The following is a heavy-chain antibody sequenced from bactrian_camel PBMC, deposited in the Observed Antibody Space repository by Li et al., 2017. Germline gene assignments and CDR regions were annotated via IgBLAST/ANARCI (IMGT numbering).Heavy chain of an antibody. CDR3: ASARFTMVASISPTDFDY. J-gene: IGHJ6*01. D-gene: IGHD2*01. CDR1: TLIYRS. V-gene: IGHV3S53*01. Sequence: HVQLVESGGGSVQAGGSLRLSCAASTLIYRSMGWFRQAPGKKREGVAAIGSDGMTSYADSVYGRFTISKGGAKNTLYLQMNSLKPEDTAMYYCASARFTMVASISPTDFDYWGQGTQVTVS. CDR2: IGSDGMT.